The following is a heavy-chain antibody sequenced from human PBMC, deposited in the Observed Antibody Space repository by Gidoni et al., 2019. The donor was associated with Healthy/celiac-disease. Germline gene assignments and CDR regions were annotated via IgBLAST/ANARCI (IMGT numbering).Heavy chain of an antibody. D-gene: IGHD5-18*01. V-gene: IGHV2-5*01. CDR2: IYWKDDK. Sequence: QITLKESGPTLVKPTQTLTLTCTFSGFSLSTSGVGVGWIRQPPGKALEWLALIYWKDDKRYSPSLKSRLTITKDTSKNQVVLTMTNMDPVDTATYYCAHRPRIQLWLGSIQWLVFDYWGQGTLVTVSS. CDR3: AHRPRIQLWLGSIQWLVFDY. J-gene: IGHJ4*02. CDR1: GFSLSTSGVG.